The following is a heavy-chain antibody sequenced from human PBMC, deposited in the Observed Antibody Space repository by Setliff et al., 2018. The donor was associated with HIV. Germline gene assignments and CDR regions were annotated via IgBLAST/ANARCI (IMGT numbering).Heavy chain of an antibody. CDR1: GYSFSTYW. Sequence: PGESLKISCKGSGYSFSTYWIAWVRQMPGEGLEWMGGIYPGDSDIRYSPSFEGQVIISADKSIDSAYLQWSSLKASDTAMYYCARRPNYDFWSGYSRGGWFDPWGQGTLVTISS. CDR2: IYPGDSDI. J-gene: IGHJ5*02. CDR3: ARRPNYDFWSGYSRGGWFDP. D-gene: IGHD3-3*01. V-gene: IGHV5-51*01.